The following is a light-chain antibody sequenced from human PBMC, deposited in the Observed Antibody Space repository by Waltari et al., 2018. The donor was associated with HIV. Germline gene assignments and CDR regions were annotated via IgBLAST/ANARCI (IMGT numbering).Light chain of an antibody. CDR2: DVS. CDR3: CSYAGSFYV. Sequence: QSALTQPRSVSGSPGQSVTISCTGTSSDVGGYNYVSWYPQHPGKAPKLMIYDVSKRPSGVPDRFSGSKSGNTASLTISGLQAEEEADYYCCSYAGSFYVFGTGTKVTVL. CDR1: SSDVGGYNY. J-gene: IGLJ1*01. V-gene: IGLV2-11*01.